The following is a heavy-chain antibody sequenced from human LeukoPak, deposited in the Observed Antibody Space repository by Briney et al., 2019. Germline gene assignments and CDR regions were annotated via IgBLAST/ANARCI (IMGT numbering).Heavy chain of an antibody. D-gene: IGHD3-16*02. J-gene: IGHJ2*01. Sequence: SETLSLTCTVSGGSISSYYWSWIRQPPGKGLEWIGYINYSGSTNYIPSLKSRVSISVDTSKNQFSLNLSSVTAAETAVYYCARARDYVGGSYRYWYFDLWGRGTLVTVSS. CDR2: INYSGST. V-gene: IGHV4-59*01. CDR3: ARARDYVGGSYRYWYFDL. CDR1: GGSISSYY.